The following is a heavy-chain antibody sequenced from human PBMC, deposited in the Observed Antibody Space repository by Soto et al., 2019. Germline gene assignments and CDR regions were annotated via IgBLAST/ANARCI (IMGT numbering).Heavy chain of an antibody. CDR3: ARGLLVVTTSYYYYMDV. Sequence: PSETLSLTCAVYGGSFSGYYWSWIRQPPGKGLEWIGEINHSGSTNYDPSLKSRVTISVDTSKNQFSLKLSSVTAADTAVYYCARGLLVVTTSYYYYMDVWGEGTTVTVSS. CDR1: GGSFSGYY. J-gene: IGHJ6*03. CDR2: INHSGST. D-gene: IGHD2-21*02. V-gene: IGHV4-34*01.